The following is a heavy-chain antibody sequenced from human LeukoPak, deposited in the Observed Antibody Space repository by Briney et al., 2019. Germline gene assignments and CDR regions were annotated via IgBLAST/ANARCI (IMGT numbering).Heavy chain of an antibody. CDR1: GGTFSSYA. V-gene: IGHV1-69*04. D-gene: IGHD2-2*01. CDR2: IIPILGIA. Sequence: SVKVSCKASGGTFSSYAISWVRQAPGQGLEWMGRIIPILGIANYAQKFQGRVTITADKSTSTAYMELSSLRSEDTAVYYCAREKIYCSSTSCPGDFDYWGQGTLVTVSS. J-gene: IGHJ4*02. CDR3: AREKIYCSSTSCPGDFDY.